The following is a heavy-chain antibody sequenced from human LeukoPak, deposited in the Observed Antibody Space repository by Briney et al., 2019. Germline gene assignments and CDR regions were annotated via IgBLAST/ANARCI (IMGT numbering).Heavy chain of an antibody. CDR2: IKQDGSEK. CDR1: GFTFSSYW. D-gene: IGHD3-22*01. V-gene: IGHV3-7*01. CDR3: AREADSSGYYPDY. Sequence: GGSLRLSCAASGFTFSSYWMNWVRQAPGKGLEWVANIKQDGSEKYYVDSVKGRFTISRDNAKNSLYLQMNSLRAEDTAVYYCAREADSSGYYPDYWGQGTLVTVSS. J-gene: IGHJ4*02.